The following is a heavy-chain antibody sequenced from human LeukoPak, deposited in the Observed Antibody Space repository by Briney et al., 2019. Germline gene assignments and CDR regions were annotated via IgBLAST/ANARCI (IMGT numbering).Heavy chain of an antibody. V-gene: IGHV3-11*01. J-gene: IGHJ4*02. Sequence: GGSLRLSCSASGFTFSDYYLNWIRQAPGKGLEWVSYISGSGSTINYADSVKGRFTISRDNAKNSLYLEIHTLRAEDTATYYCARAYASTGVDSWGQGALVIVTS. CDR3: ARAYASTGVDS. D-gene: IGHD4-11*01. CDR2: ISGSGSTI. CDR1: GFTFSDYY.